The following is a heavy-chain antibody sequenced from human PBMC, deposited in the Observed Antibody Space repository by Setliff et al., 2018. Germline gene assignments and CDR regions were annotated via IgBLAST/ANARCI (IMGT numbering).Heavy chain of an antibody. CDR1: GGTFSDYY. D-gene: IGHD2-21*01. V-gene: IGHV4-34*01. Sequence: SETLSLTCAAYGGTFSDYYWTWIRQPPGKGLEWVGEINHRGSTNYNPSLKSRVTISVDTSKNQFSLKLNSVTAADTAVYYCARAFIVAPTLFFRRRKGNYMDVWGKGTTVTVSS. CDR2: INHRGST. CDR3: ARAFIVAPTLFFRRRKGNYMDV. J-gene: IGHJ6*03.